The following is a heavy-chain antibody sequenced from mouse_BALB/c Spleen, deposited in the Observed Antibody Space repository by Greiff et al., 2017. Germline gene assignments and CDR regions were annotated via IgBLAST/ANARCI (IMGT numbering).Heavy chain of an antibody. J-gene: IGHJ4*01. CDR3: ARQDYDYDEAMDY. D-gene: IGHD2-4*01. CDR1: GFAFSSYD. CDR2: ISSGGGST. V-gene: IGHV5-12-1*01. Sequence: EVQLVESGGGLVKPGGSLKLSCAASGFAFSSYDMSWVRQTPEKRLEWVAYISSGGGSTYYPDTVKGRFTISRDNAKNTLYLQMSSLKSEDTAMYYCARQDYDYDEAMDYWGQGTSVTVSS.